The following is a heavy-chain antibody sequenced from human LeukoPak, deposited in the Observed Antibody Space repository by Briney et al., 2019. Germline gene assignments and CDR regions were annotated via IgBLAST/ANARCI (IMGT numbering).Heavy chain of an antibody. CDR2: ISYDGSNK. Sequence: GGSLRLSCAASGFTFSSYAMHWVRQAPGKGLEWVAVISYDGSNKYYADSVKGRFTISRDNSKNTLYLQMNSLRAEDAAVYYCARVAESSSWYFGNYYYYYGMDVWGQGTTVTVSS. D-gene: IGHD6-13*01. V-gene: IGHV3-30-3*01. CDR1: GFTFSSYA. CDR3: ARVAESSSWYFGNYYYYYGMDV. J-gene: IGHJ6*02.